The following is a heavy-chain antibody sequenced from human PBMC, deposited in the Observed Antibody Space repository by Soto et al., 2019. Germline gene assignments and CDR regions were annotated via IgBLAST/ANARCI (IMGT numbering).Heavy chain of an antibody. D-gene: IGHD3-22*01. J-gene: IGHJ5*02. CDR3: ARLKGAFFITTYNWFDP. CDR2: IYYSGTT. Sequence: SETLSLTCTVSGDSIISSSYYWFLILQPPVKGLEWIGDIYYSGTTHYNPSLKSRVTISIDTSKNQFSLHLRSVTAADTAVYYCARLKGAFFITTYNWFDPWGQGTPVTVSS. CDR1: GDSIISSSYY. V-gene: IGHV4-39*01.